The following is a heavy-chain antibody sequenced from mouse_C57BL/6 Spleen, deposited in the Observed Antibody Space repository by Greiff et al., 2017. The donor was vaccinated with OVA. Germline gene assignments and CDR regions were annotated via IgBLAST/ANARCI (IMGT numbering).Heavy chain of an antibody. D-gene: IGHD3-2*02. V-gene: IGHV1-80*01. CDR2: IYPGDGDT. CDR1: GYAFSSYW. J-gene: IGHJ4*01. CDR3: ARGDSSGYAMDY. Sequence: QVQLQQSGAELVKPGASVKISCKASGYAFSSYWMNWVKQRPGKGLEWIGQIYPGDGDTNYNGKFKGKATLTADKSSSTAYMQLSSLTSEDSAVYFCARGDSSGYAMDYWGQGTSVTVSS.